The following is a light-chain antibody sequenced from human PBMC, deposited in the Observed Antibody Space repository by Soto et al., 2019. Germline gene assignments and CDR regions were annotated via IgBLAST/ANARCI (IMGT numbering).Light chain of an antibody. CDR3: QQRSNCPLT. Sequence: EIVLTQSPATLSLSPGERATLSCRASQSVSRYLAWYQQNFGQAPRLLIYDASNRATGIPARFSGSGSGTNFTLTISSLEPEDFAVYYCQQRSNCPLTFGGGTKVEIK. CDR1: QSVSRY. CDR2: DAS. V-gene: IGKV3-11*01. J-gene: IGKJ4*01.